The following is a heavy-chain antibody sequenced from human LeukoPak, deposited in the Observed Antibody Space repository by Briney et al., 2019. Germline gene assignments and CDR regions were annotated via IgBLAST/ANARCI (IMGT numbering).Heavy chain of an antibody. J-gene: IGHJ4*02. CDR2: ISSSSSYI. Sequence: GGSLRLSCAASGFTFSSYSMNWVRQAPGKGLEWVSSISSSSSYIYYADSVKGRFTISRDNAKNSLYLQMNSLRAEDTAVYYCARDGGIAARRRGNFDYWGQGTLVTVSS. CDR3: ARDGGIAARRRGNFDY. V-gene: IGHV3-21*01. D-gene: IGHD6-6*01. CDR1: GFTFSSYS.